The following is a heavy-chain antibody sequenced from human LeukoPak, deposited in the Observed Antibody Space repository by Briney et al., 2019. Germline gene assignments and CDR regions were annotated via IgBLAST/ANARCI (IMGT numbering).Heavy chain of an antibody. Sequence: GGSLRLSCAASGFTFSSYSMNWVRQAPGKGLEWVANIKQDGSEKYYVDSVKGRFTISRDNSKNTLYLQMNSLRAEDTAVYYCARDANYGYWGQGTLVTVSS. CDR1: GFTFSSYS. CDR3: ARDANYGY. CDR2: IKQDGSEK. V-gene: IGHV3-7*01. J-gene: IGHJ4*02.